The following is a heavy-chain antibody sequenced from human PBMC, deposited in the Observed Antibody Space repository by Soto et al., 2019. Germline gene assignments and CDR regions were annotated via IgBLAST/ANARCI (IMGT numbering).Heavy chain of an antibody. CDR1: GFTFSSYG. J-gene: IGHJ6*02. V-gene: IGHV3-30*18. D-gene: IGHD3-9*01. CDR2: ISYDGSNK. Sequence: GGSLRLSCAASGFTFSSYGMHWVRQAPGKGLEWVAVISYDGSNKYYADSVKGRFTISRDNSKNTLYLQMNSLRAEDTAVYYCAKPHYDILTGSPADYYYGMDVWGQGTTVTVSS. CDR3: AKPHYDILTGSPADYYYGMDV.